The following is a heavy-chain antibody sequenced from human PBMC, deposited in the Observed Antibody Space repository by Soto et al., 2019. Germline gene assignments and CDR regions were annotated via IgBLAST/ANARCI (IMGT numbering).Heavy chain of an antibody. CDR1: GFTFSSYW. D-gene: IGHD3-22*01. CDR3: ARGSAYYYDSTGYWYFDL. Sequence: EVQLVESGGGLVQPGGSLRLSCAASGFTFSSYWMQWVRQAPGKGLVWVSRINSDGSSTLYADSVKGRFTISRDNAKNTLYLQMNSLRAEDTAVYYCARGSAYYYDSTGYWYFDLWGRGTLVTVSS. J-gene: IGHJ2*01. V-gene: IGHV3-74*01. CDR2: INSDGSST.